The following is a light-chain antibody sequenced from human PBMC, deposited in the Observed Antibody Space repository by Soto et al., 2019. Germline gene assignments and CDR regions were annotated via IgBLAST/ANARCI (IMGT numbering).Light chain of an antibody. CDR3: AAWDASLTGYV. Sequence: SALTQPPSSTGSILPTLTLTRSASSSNIGSNTVDWYQQFPGTAPKLLIYSNNQRPSGVPDRFSGSKSGTSASLAISGLQSEDEDASYCAAWDASLTGYVSGTVTTFTV. V-gene: IGLV1-44*01. J-gene: IGLJ1*01. CDR1: SSNIGSNT. CDR2: SNN.